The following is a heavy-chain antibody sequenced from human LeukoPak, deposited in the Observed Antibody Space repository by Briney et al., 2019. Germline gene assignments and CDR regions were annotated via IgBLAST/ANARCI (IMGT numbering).Heavy chain of an antibody. J-gene: IGHJ4*02. CDR3: ARGGRGSPRLFDY. CDR1: GGTFSSYA. Sequence: GASVKVSCKASGGTFSSYAISWVRQAPGQGLEWMGIINPSGGSTSYAQKFQGRVTMTRDTSTSTVYMELSSLRSEDTAVYYCARGGRGSPRLFDYWGQGTLVTVSS. V-gene: IGHV1-46*01. D-gene: IGHD1-26*01. CDR2: INPSGGST.